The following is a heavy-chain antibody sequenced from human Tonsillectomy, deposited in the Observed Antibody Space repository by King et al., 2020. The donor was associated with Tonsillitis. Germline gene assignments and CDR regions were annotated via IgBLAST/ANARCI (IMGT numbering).Heavy chain of an antibody. J-gene: IGHJ2*01. CDR1: GGSFSGYY. D-gene: IGHD4-23*01. Sequence: VQLQQWGAGLLKPSETLSLTCAVYGGSFSGYYWSWIRQPPGKGLEWIGEINHSGSTNYNPSLKSRVTISVDTSKNQFSLKLSSVTAADTAVYYCARTVVTRRYFDLWGSGTLVTVSS. CDR2: INHSGST. V-gene: IGHV4-34*01. CDR3: ARTVVTRRYFDL.